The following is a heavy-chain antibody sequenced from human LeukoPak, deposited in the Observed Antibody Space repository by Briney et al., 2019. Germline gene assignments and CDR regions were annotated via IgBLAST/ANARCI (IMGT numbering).Heavy chain of an antibody. J-gene: IGHJ3*02. CDR3: TRDPYDSIGYGAFDI. CDR1: GFSLSSYW. CDR2: INRDGRDK. D-gene: IGHD3-22*01. V-gene: IGHV3-7*01. Sequence: GGSLSLSCAPSGFSLSSYWMTWVRQAPRAGLGWVGKINRDGRDKEHVDSGEGRFPVSRDNAHTSLYLEVDSLRAEDTCVYYSTRDPYDSIGYGAFDIWGQGTMVTVSS.